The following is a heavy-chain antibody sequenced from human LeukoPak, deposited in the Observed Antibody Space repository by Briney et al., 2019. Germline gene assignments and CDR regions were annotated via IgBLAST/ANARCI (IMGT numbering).Heavy chain of an antibody. D-gene: IGHD3-22*01. CDR3: ARGTEMLITMIVAQYLDY. CDR2: IYYSGST. CDR1: GASVSGSAYY. V-gene: IGHV4-39*07. J-gene: IGHJ4*02. Sequence: SETLSLTCTVSGASVSGSAYYWGWIRQPPGKGLEWIGNIYYSGSTYYNESLESRVTISVDTSKNQFSLKLSSVTAADTAVYYCARGTEMLITMIVAQYLDYWGQGTLVTVSS.